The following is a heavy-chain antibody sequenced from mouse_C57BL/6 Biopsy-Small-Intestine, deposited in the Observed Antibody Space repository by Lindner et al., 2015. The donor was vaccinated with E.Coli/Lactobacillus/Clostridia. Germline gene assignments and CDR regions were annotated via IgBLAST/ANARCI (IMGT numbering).Heavy chain of an antibody. D-gene: IGHD1-1*01. CDR1: GYAFSSSW. CDR2: IYPGDGDT. CDR3: ARRGLISTVVAPDY. Sequence: VQLQESGPELVKPGASVKISCKASGYAFSSSWINWVKQRPGKGLEWIGRIYPGDGDTNYNGRFKAKATLTADKSSSTAFIQLSSLTSDDSAVYYCARRGLISTVVAPDYWGQGTTLTVSS. J-gene: IGHJ2*01. V-gene: IGHV1-82*01.